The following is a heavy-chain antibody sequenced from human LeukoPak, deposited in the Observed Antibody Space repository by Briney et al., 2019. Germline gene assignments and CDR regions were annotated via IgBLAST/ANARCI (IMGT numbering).Heavy chain of an antibody. CDR2: ISYDGSDR. CDR3: IKVGPTASGNYHAIDV. Sequence: GGSLRLSCSASGFRFSDYSMDWVRQAPGKGLEWVSVISYDGSDRKYADSVRGRFIISRDNSNNMVYLQMNTVRVDDTAVYYCIKVGPTASGNYHAIDVWGQGITVIVSS. V-gene: IGHV3-30*04. J-gene: IGHJ3*01. CDR1: GFRFSDYS. D-gene: IGHD3-10*01.